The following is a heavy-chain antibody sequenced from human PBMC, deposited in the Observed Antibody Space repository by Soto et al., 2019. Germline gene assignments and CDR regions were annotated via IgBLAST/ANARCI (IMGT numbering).Heavy chain of an antibody. Sequence: QVQLVESGGGVVQPGRSLRLSCAASGFTFSSYAMHWVRQAPGKGLEWVAVISYDGSNKYYADSVKGRFTISRDNSKNTLYLQMNSLRAEDTAVYYCARGAYCSSTSCYGDYGMDVWGQGTTVTVSS. J-gene: IGHJ6*02. CDR1: GFTFSSYA. D-gene: IGHD2-2*01. CDR2: ISYDGSNK. CDR3: ARGAYCSSTSCYGDYGMDV. V-gene: IGHV3-30-3*01.